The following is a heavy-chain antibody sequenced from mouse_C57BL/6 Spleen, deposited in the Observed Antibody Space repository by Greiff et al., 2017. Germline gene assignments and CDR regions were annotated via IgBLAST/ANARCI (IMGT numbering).Heavy chain of an antibody. CDR2: IDPNSGGT. V-gene: IGHV1-72*01. Sequence: QVHVKQPGAELVKPGASVKLSCKASGYTFTSYWMHWVKQRPGRGLEWIGRIDPNSGGTKYNEKFKSKATLTVDKPSSTAYMQLSSLTSADSAVYYCAVTTVVAHYYAMDYWGQGTSVTVSS. J-gene: IGHJ4*01. D-gene: IGHD1-1*01. CDR1: GYTFTSYW. CDR3: AVTTVVAHYYAMDY.